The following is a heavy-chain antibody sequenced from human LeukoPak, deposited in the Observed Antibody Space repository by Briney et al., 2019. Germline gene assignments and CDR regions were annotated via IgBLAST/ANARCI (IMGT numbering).Heavy chain of an antibody. D-gene: IGHD2-2*03. CDR2: IYPGDSDT. CDR3: ARHTGYCSSTSCSTSGYYYYMDV. V-gene: IGHV5-51*01. CDR1: EYSFTNYW. Sequence: GESLKISCKGSEYSFTNYWIGWVRQMPGKGLEWLGIIYPGDSDTRYSPPFQGQVTISADKSISTAYLQWSSLKASDTAMYYCARHTGYCSSTSCSTSGYYYYMDVWGKGTTVTVSS. J-gene: IGHJ6*03.